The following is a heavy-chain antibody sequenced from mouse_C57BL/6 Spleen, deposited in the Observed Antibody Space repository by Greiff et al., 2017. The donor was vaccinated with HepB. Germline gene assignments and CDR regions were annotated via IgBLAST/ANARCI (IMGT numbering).Heavy chain of an antibody. D-gene: IGHD1-1*01. CDR2: ISSGSSTI. CDR3: ARDTTVVAYSFFDY. V-gene: IGHV5-17*01. J-gene: IGHJ2*01. Sequence: EVQVVESGGGLVKPGGSLKLSCAASGFTFSDYGMHWVRQAPEKGLEWVAYISSGSSTIYYADTVKGRFTISRDNAKNTLFLQMTSLRSEDTAMYYCARDTTVVAYSFFDYWGQGTTLTVSS. CDR1: GFTFSDYG.